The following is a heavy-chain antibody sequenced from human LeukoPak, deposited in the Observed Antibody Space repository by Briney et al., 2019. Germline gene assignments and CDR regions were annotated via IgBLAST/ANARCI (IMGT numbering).Heavy chain of an antibody. CDR2: IYTSGST. CDR3: ARDGCSSTSCYTVRSAFDI. J-gene: IGHJ3*02. CDR1: GGSISSGSYY. V-gene: IGHV4-61*02. Sequence: PSQTLSLTCTLSGGSISSGSYYWSWIRQPAGKGLEWIGRIYTSGSTNYNPSLKSRVTISVDTSKNQFSLKLSSVTAADTAVYYCARDGCSSTSCYTVRSAFDIWGQGTMVTVSS. D-gene: IGHD2-2*02.